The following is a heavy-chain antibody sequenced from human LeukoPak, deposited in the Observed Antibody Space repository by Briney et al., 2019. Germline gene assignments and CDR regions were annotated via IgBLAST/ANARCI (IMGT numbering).Heavy chain of an antibody. J-gene: IGHJ5*02. Sequence: SETLSLTCTVSGGSISPYFWSWIRQPPGKGLEWIGYISYSGSTNYNPSLKSRVTISVDTSKNQFSLQLSSVTAADTAVYYCARDDYRGVTNFDPWGQGTMVTVSS. CDR3: ARDDYRGVTNFDP. CDR1: GGSISPYF. V-gene: IGHV4-59*01. CDR2: ISYSGST. D-gene: IGHD3-10*01.